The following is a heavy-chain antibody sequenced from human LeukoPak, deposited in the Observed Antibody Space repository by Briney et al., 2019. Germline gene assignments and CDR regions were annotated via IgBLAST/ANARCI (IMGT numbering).Heavy chain of an antibody. D-gene: IGHD2-8*01. CDR2: ITSSSSYI. Sequence: PGGSLRLSCAASGFTFSSYSMNWVRQAPGKGLEWVSSITSSSSYIYYADSVKGRFTISRDNAKNSLYLQMDSLRAEDTAVCYCARALIGYYFDYWGQGTLVTVSS. J-gene: IGHJ4*02. CDR1: GFTFSSYS. V-gene: IGHV3-21*06. CDR3: ARALIGYYFDY.